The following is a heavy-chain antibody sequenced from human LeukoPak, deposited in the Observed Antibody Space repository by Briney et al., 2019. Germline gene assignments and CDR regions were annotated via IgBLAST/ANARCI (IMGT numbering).Heavy chain of an antibody. V-gene: IGHV4-61*02. J-gene: IGHJ6*03. CDR2: IYTSGST. Sequence: SQTLSLTCTVSGGSISSGSYYWSWVRQPAGKGLEWIGRIYTSGSTNYNPSLKSRVTMSVDTSKNRFSLKLSSVTAADTAVYYCARAYSSSWYPYYYYYYMDVWGKGTTVTICS. CDR3: ARAYSSSWYPYYYYYYMDV. D-gene: IGHD6-13*01. CDR1: GGSISSGSYY.